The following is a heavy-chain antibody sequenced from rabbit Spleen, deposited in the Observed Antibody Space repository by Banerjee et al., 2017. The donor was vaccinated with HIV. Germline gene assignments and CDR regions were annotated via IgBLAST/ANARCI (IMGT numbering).Heavy chain of an antibody. V-gene: IGHV1S45*01. CDR3: ARDLVGVIGWNFYL. CDR1: GFSFSAGYY. J-gene: IGHJ4*01. CDR2: INAVTGKP. Sequence: QEQLVASGGDLVKPEGSLTLTCTASGFSFSAGYYMCWVRQAPGKGLEWIACINAVTGKPVYATWAKGRFTVSKTSSTTVTLRMTSLTAADRAAYFCARDLVGVIGWNFYLWGPGTLVTVS. D-gene: IGHD1-1*01.